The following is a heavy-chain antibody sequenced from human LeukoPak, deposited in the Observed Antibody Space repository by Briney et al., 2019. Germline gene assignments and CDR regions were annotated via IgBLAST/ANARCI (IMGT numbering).Heavy chain of an antibody. J-gene: IGHJ4*02. Sequence: GGSLRLSCAASGFTFSTYAMNWVRQAPAKGLEWVSTIGGGGPTTDYADSVKDRFTISRDNSKNTLYLQMNSLRAEDTAVYFCARGFLGGTDQYFYSRGQGTLVTVSS. CDR2: IGGGGPTT. CDR1: GFTFSTYA. CDR3: ARGFLGGTDQYFYS. V-gene: IGHV3-23*01. D-gene: IGHD6-19*01.